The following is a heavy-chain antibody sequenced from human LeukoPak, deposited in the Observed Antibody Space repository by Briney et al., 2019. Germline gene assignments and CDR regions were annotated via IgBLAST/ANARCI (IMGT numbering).Heavy chain of an antibody. CDR1: GGSISSYY. CDR2: IYYSGST. V-gene: IGHV4-59*01. CDR3: ARRVVVVIAHNYYYYMDV. Sequence: PSETLSLTCTVSGGSISSYYWSWIRQPPGKGLEWIGYIYYSGSTNYNPSLKSRVTISVDTSKNQFSLKLSSVTAADTAVYYCARRVVVVIAHNYYYYMDVWGKGTTVTVSS. D-gene: IGHD2-21*01. J-gene: IGHJ6*03.